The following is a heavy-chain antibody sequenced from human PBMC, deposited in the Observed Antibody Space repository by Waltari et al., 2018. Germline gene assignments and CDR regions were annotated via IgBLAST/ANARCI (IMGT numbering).Heavy chain of an antibody. CDR2: IKSKTDGGTT. V-gene: IGHV3-15*01. J-gene: IGHJ6*02. D-gene: IGHD3-3*01. CDR3: TTIVRDDFWSGYSYGMDV. Sequence: LEWVGRIKSKTDGGTTDYAAPVKGRFTISRDDSKNTLYLQMNSLKTEDTAVYYCTTIVRDDFWSGYSYGMDVWGQGTTVTVSS.